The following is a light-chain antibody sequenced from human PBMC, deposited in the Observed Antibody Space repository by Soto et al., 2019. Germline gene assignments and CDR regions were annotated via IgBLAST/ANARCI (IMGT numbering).Light chain of an antibody. J-gene: IGKJ1*01. CDR3: LDYDKELWS. V-gene: IGKV1-5*03. CDR1: QSIRHW. CDR2: KAS. Sequence: DIHMTQSASTLPASVGERVTITCRASQSIRHWLAWSQQKPGKAPKFLIYKASRLESGDPPRFSGSGDGTEFPLTISSGHAVDFATYLCLDYDKELWSFGEGTKVEVK.